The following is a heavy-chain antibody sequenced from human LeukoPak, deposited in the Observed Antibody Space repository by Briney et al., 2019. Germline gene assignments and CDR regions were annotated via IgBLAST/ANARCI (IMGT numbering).Heavy chain of an antibody. CDR1: GFTFSSYE. D-gene: IGHD2-15*01. Sequence: GGSLRLSCAASGFTFSSYEMNWVRQAPGKGLEWVSYISSSGSTIYYADSVKGRFTISRDNAKNSLYLQMNSLRAEDTAVYYCARDGMLGYCSGDSCYLDAFDIWGQGTTVTVSS. CDR2: ISSSGSTI. CDR3: ARDGMLGYCSGDSCYLDAFDI. J-gene: IGHJ3*02. V-gene: IGHV3-48*03.